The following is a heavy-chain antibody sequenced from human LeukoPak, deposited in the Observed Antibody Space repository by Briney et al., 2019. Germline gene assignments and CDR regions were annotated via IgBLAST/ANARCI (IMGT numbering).Heavy chain of an antibody. CDR1: GFTLSRYS. CDR3: ARDQVGWELLRDYYCYYMDV. J-gene: IGHJ6*03. CDR2: ISSSSSTI. Sequence: GGSQTLPCAASGFTLSRYSMNWARQAPGKGLEGVSYISSSSSTIYYADSVNGRFTISRDNVKNSLYLHMNSLRAEDTAVYYCARDQVGWELLRDYYCYYMDVWGKGNTVTVSS. V-gene: IGHV3-48*01. D-gene: IGHD1-26*01.